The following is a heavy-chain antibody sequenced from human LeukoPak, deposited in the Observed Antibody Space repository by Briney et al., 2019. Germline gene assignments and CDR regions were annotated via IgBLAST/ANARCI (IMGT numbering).Heavy chain of an antibody. Sequence: GSLRLSCSVSGFTFSSYTMSWVRQAPGKGLEWVSSISTNSSYVYYADSVKGRFTISRDNAKNSLYLQMNSLSAEDTAVYYCAREVTMVRGVIGFFDYWGQGTLVTVSS. D-gene: IGHD3-10*01. CDR3: AREVTMVRGVIGFFDY. CDR1: GFTFSSYT. J-gene: IGHJ4*02. V-gene: IGHV3-21*01. CDR2: ISTNSSYV.